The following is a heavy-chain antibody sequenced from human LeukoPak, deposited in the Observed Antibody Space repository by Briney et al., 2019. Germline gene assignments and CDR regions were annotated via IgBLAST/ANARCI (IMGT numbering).Heavy chain of an antibody. CDR2: IYSGGST. CDR3: AKDRGLNIWLYYFDY. CDR1: GFTVSSNY. Sequence: PGGSLRLSCAASGFTVSSNYMSWVRQAPGKGLEWVSVIYSGGSTYYADSVKGRFTISRDNSKNTLYLQMNSLRAEDTAVYYCAKDRGLNIWLYYFDYWGQGTLVTVSS. J-gene: IGHJ4*02. D-gene: IGHD2/OR15-2a*01. V-gene: IGHV3-53*05.